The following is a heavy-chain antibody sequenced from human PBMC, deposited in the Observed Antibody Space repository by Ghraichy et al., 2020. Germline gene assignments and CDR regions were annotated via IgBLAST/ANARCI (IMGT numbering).Heavy chain of an antibody. J-gene: IGHJ4*02. V-gene: IGHV3-21*01. CDR3: ASERGYKNIDY. Sequence: GGSLRLSCAASGFTFSSYSMNWVRQAPGKGLEWVSSISSSSSYIYYADSVKGRFTISRDNAKNSLYLQMNSLRAEDTAVYYCASERGYKNIDYWGQGTLVTVSS. CDR2: ISSSSSYI. D-gene: IGHD5-24*01. CDR1: GFTFSSYS.